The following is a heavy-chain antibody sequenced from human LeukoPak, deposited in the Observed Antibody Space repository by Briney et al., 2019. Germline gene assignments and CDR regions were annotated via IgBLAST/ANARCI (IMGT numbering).Heavy chain of an antibody. V-gene: IGHV3-21*01. J-gene: IGHJ4*02. CDR3: ARGPHSSGWHKSDY. D-gene: IGHD6-19*01. CDR2: ISSGSTYR. Sequence: PGGSLRLSCAASGFTFSSYSMNWVRQAPGKGLGWVSSISSGSTYRYYADSVKGRFTISRDNAKNSLYLQMNSLRAEDTAVYYCARGPHSSGWHKSDYWGQGTLVTVSS. CDR1: GFTFSSYS.